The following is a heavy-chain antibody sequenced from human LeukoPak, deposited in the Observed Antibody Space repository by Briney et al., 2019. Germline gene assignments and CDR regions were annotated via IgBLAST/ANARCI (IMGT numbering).Heavy chain of an antibody. Sequence: ASVKVSCKASGYIFTSYDINWVRQATGQGLEWMGWMNPNSANTGFAQKLQGRVTLTRNTSITTASMELSSLRSEDTAVYYCARKAGSGSGWYPFDFWGQGSLVTVSS. CDR1: GYIFTSYD. D-gene: IGHD6-19*01. CDR2: MNPNSANT. V-gene: IGHV1-8*01. J-gene: IGHJ4*02. CDR3: ARKAGSGSGWYPFDF.